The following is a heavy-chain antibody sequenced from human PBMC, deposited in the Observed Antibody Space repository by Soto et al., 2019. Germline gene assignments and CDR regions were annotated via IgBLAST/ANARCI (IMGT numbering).Heavy chain of an antibody. D-gene: IGHD1-26*01. CDR3: ARDSSEWAPQDHFAP. V-gene: IGHV3-21*01. CDR2: ISSSSSYI. CDR1: GFTFSSYS. J-gene: IGHJ5*02. Sequence: GGSLRLSCAASGFTFSSYSMNWVRQAPGKGLEWVSSISSSSSYIYYADSVKGRFTISRDNAKNSLYLQMNSLRAEDTAVYYCARDSSEWAPQDHFAPWGQGTLVTVPS.